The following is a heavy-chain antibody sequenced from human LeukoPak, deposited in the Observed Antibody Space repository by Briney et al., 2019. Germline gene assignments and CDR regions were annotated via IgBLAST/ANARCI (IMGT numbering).Heavy chain of an antibody. CDR1: GFTFSSYG. CDR3: ARDPVDMFAYDSGGYHYYFDY. Sequence: GGSLRLSCAASGFTFSSYGMHWVRQAPGKGLEWVGVIWYEGINKYYVDSVEGRFTISRDNSKNTLYLQMNSLRAEDTAVYYCARDPVDMFAYDSGGYHYYFDYWGQGTLVTVSS. D-gene: IGHD3-22*01. V-gene: IGHV3-33*01. CDR2: IWYEGINK. J-gene: IGHJ4*02.